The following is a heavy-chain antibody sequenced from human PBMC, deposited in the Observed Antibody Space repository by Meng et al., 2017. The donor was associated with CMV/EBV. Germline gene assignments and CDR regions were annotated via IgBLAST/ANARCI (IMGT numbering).Heavy chain of an antibody. J-gene: IGHJ4*02. CDR1: GYTFTIYG. CDR2: ISAYNGNT. Sequence: KASGYTFTIYGISWVRQAPGQGLEWMGWISAYNGNTNYAQKLQGRVTMTTDTSTSTAYMELRSLRSDDTAVYYCARGCGGDCSGFFDYWGQGTLVTVSS. V-gene: IGHV1-18*01. D-gene: IGHD2-21*01. CDR3: ARGCGGDCSGFFDY.